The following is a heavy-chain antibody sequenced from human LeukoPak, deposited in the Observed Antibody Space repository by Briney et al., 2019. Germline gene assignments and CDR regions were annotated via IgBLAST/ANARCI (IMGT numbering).Heavy chain of an antibody. CDR2: ISYDGSDK. V-gene: IGHV3-30*18. D-gene: IGHD4-17*01. Sequence: GGSLRLSCAASGFTFSSYAMHWVRQAPGKGLEWVAVISYDGSDKNYADSVKGRFTISRDNSKNTLYLQMNSLRPEDTAAYYCAKTRRVTTIAIDYWGQGTLVTVSS. CDR3: AKTRRVTTIAIDY. CDR1: GFTFSSYA. J-gene: IGHJ4*02.